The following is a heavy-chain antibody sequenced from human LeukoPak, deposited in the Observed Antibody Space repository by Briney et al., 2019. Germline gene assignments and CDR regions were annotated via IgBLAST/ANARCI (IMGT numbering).Heavy chain of an antibody. CDR3: ASRITTAFDY. CDR2: IIPIFGTA. D-gene: IGHD3-22*01. V-gene: IGHV1-69*05. Sequence: WASVKVSCKASGGTFSSYAISWVRQAPGQGLEWMGGIIPIFGTANYAQKFQGRVTITTDESTSTAYMELSSLRSGDTAVYYCASRITTAFDYWGQGTLVTVSS. CDR1: GGTFSSYA. J-gene: IGHJ4*02.